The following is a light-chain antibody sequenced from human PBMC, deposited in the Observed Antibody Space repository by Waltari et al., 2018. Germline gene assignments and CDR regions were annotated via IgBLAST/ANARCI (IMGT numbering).Light chain of an antibody. CDR2: LGA. CDR1: QSLLHSNGYYY. CDR3: MEAIQTLALT. Sequence: DLVMTQSPLSLPVTPGEPASISCRSSQSLLHSNGYYYLDWYLQKPRQSPQLLIYLGANEAFGVPDRFSGSGSGTDVTLKISRVEAEDGWVDYGMEAIQTLALTFGGGTKVEIK. J-gene: IGKJ4*01. V-gene: IGKV2-28*01.